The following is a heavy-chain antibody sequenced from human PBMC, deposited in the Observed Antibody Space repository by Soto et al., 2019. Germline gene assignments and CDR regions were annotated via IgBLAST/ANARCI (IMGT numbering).Heavy chain of an antibody. D-gene: IGHD2-21*02. V-gene: IGHV1-3*01. Sequence: ASVKGSCKASAYTFTSYSMHWVRQAPGQRLEWMGWINAGNGNTKYSQKFQGRVTITRDTSASTAYMELSSLRSEDTAVYYCARSIVVVTALDYWGQGTLVTVAS. CDR3: ARSIVVVTALDY. CDR2: INAGNGNT. CDR1: AYTFTSYS. J-gene: IGHJ4*02.